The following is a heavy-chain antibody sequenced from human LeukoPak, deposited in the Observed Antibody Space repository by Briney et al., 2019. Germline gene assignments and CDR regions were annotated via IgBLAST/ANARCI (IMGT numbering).Heavy chain of an antibody. CDR1: GYTFTVYY. Sequence: GASVKVSCKASGYTFTVYYMHWVRQAPGQGLEWMGWINPASGATKYAQKFQGRVTMTRDTSISAAYMELGGLTSDDAAVYYCAREGYTYGVFDACDIWGQGTMVTVSS. J-gene: IGHJ3*02. V-gene: IGHV1-2*02. CDR2: INPASGAT. D-gene: IGHD5-18*01. CDR3: AREGYTYGVFDACDI.